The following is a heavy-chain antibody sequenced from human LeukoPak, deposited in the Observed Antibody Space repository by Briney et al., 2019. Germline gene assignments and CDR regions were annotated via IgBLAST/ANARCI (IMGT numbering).Heavy chain of an antibody. Sequence: SGGSLRLSCAGSGFTFSSYSMNWVRQAPGKGLGWVSYISSSSSTIYSADSVKGRFTISRDNAKSSLYLQMNSLRDEDTAVYYCARSGYSYDYFDYWGQGTLVTVAS. CDR2: ISSSSSTI. D-gene: IGHD5-18*01. V-gene: IGHV3-48*02. CDR3: ARSGYSYDYFDY. CDR1: GFTFSSYS. J-gene: IGHJ4*02.